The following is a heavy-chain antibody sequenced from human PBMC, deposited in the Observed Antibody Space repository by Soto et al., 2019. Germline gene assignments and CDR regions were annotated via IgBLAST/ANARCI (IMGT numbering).Heavy chain of an antibody. CDR2: IYCSGST. CDR1: GGSISSYY. J-gene: IGHJ4*02. V-gene: IGHV4-59*01. D-gene: IGHD1-26*01. CDR3: ARGNWESAPFDY. Sequence: KLRETRSLTCTVSGGSISSYYWSWIRQPPGKGLEWIGNIYCSGSTNYNPSLKSRVTISVDTSKNQFSLKLSSVTAADTAVYYCARGNWESAPFDYWGQGTLVTVSS.